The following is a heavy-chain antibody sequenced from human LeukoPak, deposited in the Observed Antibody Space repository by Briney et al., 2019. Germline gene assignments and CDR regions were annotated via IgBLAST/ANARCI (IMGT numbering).Heavy chain of an antibody. CDR1: GYTFTGYF. V-gene: IGHV1-2*02. Sequence: AASVKVSCKVSGYTFTGYFMYWVRQAPGKGLEWMGCINPISGDTKYAQNFQGRVPMTRDTSISPAYMELSSLSSDDTAVYYCARDYYNDGQVDHWGQGTLVCVSS. D-gene: IGHD3-22*01. CDR2: INPISGDT. J-gene: IGHJ4*02. CDR3: ARDYYNDGQVDH.